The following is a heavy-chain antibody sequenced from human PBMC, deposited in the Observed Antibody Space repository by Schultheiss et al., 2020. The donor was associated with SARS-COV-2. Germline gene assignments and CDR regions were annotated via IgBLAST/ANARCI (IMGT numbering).Heavy chain of an antibody. D-gene: IGHD2-2*02. CDR3: ARGNGYCSSTSCYRFYYYYYYMDV. Sequence: SETLSLTCTVSGGSISSSSYYWSWIRQPPGKGLEWIGYIYYSGSTNYNPSLKSRVTISVDTSKNQFSLKLSSVTAADTAVYYCARGNGYCSSTSCYRFYYYYYYMDVWGKGTTGTV. CDR1: GGSISSSSYY. J-gene: IGHJ6*03. V-gene: IGHV4-61*05. CDR2: IYYSGST.